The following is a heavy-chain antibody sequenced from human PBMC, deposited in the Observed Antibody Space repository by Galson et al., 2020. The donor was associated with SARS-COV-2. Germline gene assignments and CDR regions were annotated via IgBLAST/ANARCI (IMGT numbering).Heavy chain of an antibody. CDR3: ARVPPAILGSGNAFDF. Sequence: SQTLSLTRNVSGGSILDYYWTWVRQTPGKGLEWIGYIFYTGGTSYNPSRNSRVTISVDRAKNRLSLSLTAVTAADTAVYYCARVPPAILGSGNAFDFWGQGTLVTVSS. V-gene: IGHV4-59*13. CDR2: IFYTGGT. CDR1: GGSILDYY. J-gene: IGHJ4*02. D-gene: IGHD3-10*01.